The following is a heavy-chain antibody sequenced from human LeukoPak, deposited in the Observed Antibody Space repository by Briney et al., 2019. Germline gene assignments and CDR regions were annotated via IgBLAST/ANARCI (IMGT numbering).Heavy chain of an antibody. Sequence: SETLSLTCTVSGGSISSSSYYWGWIRQPPGKGLEWIGSIYCSGSTYYNPSLKSRVTISVDTSKNQFSLKLSSVTAADTAVYYCARTIVSEDAFDIWGQGTMVTVSS. J-gene: IGHJ3*02. CDR1: GGSISSSSYY. D-gene: IGHD2-21*01. V-gene: IGHV4-39*07. CDR2: IYCSGST. CDR3: ARTIVSEDAFDI.